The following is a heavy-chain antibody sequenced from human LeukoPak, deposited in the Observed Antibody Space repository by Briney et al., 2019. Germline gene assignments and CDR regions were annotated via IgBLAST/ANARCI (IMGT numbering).Heavy chain of an antibody. Sequence: PGGSLRLSCAASGFTVSSNYMSWVRQAPGKGLEWVSVIYSGCSTYYADSVKGRFTISRDNSKNTLYLQMNSLRAEDTAVYYCARDSAIAAADRNYYYYMDVWGKGTTVTISS. V-gene: IGHV3-66*01. CDR1: GFTVSSNY. D-gene: IGHD6-13*01. CDR3: ARDSAIAAADRNYYYYMDV. CDR2: IYSGCST. J-gene: IGHJ6*03.